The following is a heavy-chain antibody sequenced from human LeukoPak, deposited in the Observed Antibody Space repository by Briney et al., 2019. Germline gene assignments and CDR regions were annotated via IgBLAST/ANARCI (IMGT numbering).Heavy chain of an antibody. V-gene: IGHV4-38-2*02. Sequence: SETLSLTCTVSGYSIRSGYYWGWIRQPPGKGLEWIGSMHHSGNAYYNPSLKSRVTISVDTSKNQFSLKLSSMTAADTAVYYCARDSWPEVVRFDYWGQGALVTVSS. CDR2: MHHSGNA. CDR3: ARDSWPEVVRFDY. J-gene: IGHJ4*02. CDR1: GYSIRSGYY. D-gene: IGHD1-14*01.